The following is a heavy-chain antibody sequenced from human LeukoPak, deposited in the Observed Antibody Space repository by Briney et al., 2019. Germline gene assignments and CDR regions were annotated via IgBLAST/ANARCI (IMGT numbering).Heavy chain of an antibody. Sequence: ASVKVSCKASGYTLTSYAMHWVRQAPGQRLEWMGWINAGNGNTKYSQKFQGRVTITRDTSASTAYMGLSSLRSEDTAVYYCARDYDGRSGSYQGPAEYFQHWGQGTLVTVSS. D-gene: IGHD1-26*01. CDR2: INAGNGNT. J-gene: IGHJ1*01. CDR3: ARDYDGRSGSYQGPAEYFQH. V-gene: IGHV1-3*01. CDR1: GYTLTSYA.